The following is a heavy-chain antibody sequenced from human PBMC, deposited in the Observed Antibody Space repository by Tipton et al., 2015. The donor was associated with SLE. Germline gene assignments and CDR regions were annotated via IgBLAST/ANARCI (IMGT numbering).Heavy chain of an antibody. CDR1: GGSISSYY. CDR3: AREAAAEGVGFDY. D-gene: IGHD6-13*01. CDR2: IYTSGST. J-gene: IGHJ4*02. Sequence: TLSLTCTVSGGSISSYYWSWIRQPPGKGLEWIGYIYTSGSTNYNPSLKSRVTISVDTSKNQFSLKLSSVTAADTAVYYCAREAAAEGVGFDYWGQGTLVTVAS. V-gene: IGHV4-59*01.